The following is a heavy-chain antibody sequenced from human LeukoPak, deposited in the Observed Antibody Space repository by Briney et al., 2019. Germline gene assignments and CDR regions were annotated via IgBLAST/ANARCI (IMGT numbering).Heavy chain of an antibody. CDR3: ARDQRTRYNWFDP. V-gene: IGHV4-31*03. CDR2: IYYSGST. J-gene: IGHJ5*02. Sequence: SETLSLTCTVSGGYISSGGYYWSWIRQHPGKGLEWIGYIYYSGSTYYNPSLKSRVTISVDTSKNQFSLKLSSVTAADTAVYYCARDQRTRYNWFDPWGQGTLVTVSS. CDR1: GGYISSGGYY. D-gene: IGHD6-25*01.